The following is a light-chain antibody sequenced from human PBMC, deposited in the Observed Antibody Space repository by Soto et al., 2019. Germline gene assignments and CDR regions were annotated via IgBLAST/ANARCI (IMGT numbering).Light chain of an antibody. CDR2: DVS. Sequence: QSALTQPASVSGSPGQSITISCTGTSSDVGGYNYVSWYQQHPGKAPKLMIYDVSNRPSGVSNRFSGSKSGNTASLTISGLPAEDEADYHCTSYTSSSTLVVFGGGTKLTVL. CDR3: TSYTSSSTLVV. CDR1: SSDVGGYNY. J-gene: IGLJ2*01. V-gene: IGLV2-14*01.